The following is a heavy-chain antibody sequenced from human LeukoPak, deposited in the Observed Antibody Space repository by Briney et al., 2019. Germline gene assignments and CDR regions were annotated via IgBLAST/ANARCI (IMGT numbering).Heavy chain of an antibody. CDR3: ASGELDSLYYFDY. V-gene: IGHV3-74*01. Sequence: PGGSLRLSCAASGFTFSSYEMNWVRQAPGKGLVWVSRIHGDGISTTYADSVKGRFTISRDNAKNMLYLQMNSLRAEDTAVYYCASGELDSLYYFDYWGQGTLVTVSS. J-gene: IGHJ4*02. CDR1: GFTFSSYE. CDR2: IHGDGIST. D-gene: IGHD7-27*01.